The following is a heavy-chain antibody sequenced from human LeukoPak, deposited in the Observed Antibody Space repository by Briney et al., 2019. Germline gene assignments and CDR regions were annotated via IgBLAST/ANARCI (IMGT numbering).Heavy chain of an antibody. CDR2: IYYSGST. Sequence: PSETLSLTCTVSGVSVSSGTYYWSWIRQPPGKGLEWIGYIYYSGSTNYNPSLKSRVTISVDTSKNQFSLKLSSVTAADTAVYYCARDVIAAAGNWFDPWGQGTLVTVSS. CDR3: ARDVIAAAGNWFDP. J-gene: IGHJ5*02. V-gene: IGHV4-61*01. CDR1: GVSVSSGTYY. D-gene: IGHD6-13*01.